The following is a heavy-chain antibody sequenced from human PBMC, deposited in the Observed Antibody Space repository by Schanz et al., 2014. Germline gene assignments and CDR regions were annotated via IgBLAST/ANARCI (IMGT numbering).Heavy chain of an antibody. CDR3: AKSLESCPGGRCSRGYFDY. CDR2: IKEDGSVK. J-gene: IGHJ4*02. CDR1: GFTFSSHS. V-gene: IGHV3-7*03. Sequence: EVHLVESGGGLVQPGGSLRLSCAASGFTFSSHSFNWVRQAPGKGLEWVANIKEDGSVKDYVDSVKGRFTISRDNFKGALYLQMSSLRAEDTAVYYCAKSLESCPGGRCSRGYFDYWGQGTLVTVSS. D-gene: IGHD2-8*02.